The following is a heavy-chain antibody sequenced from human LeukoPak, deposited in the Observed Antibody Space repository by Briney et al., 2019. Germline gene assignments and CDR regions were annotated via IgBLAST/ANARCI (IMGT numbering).Heavy chain of an antibody. CDR2: ISWNSGSI. CDR1: GFTFDDYA. Sequence: GGSLRLSCAASGFTFDDYAMHWVRQAPGKGLEWVSGISWNSGSIGYADPVKGRFTISRDNAKNSLYLQMNSLRAEDTALYYCAKDIQYSREGYFDYWGQGTLVTVSS. V-gene: IGHV3-9*01. J-gene: IGHJ4*02. D-gene: IGHD6-6*01. CDR3: AKDIQYSREGYFDY.